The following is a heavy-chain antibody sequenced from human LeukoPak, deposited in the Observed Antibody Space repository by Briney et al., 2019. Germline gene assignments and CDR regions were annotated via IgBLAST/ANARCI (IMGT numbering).Heavy chain of an antibody. J-gene: IGHJ4*02. CDR1: GFTFSSYE. V-gene: IGHV3-48*03. D-gene: IGHD2-15*01. Sequence: GGSLRLSCAASGFTFSSYEMNWVRQAPGKGLEWVSYISSSGSTIYYADSVKGRFTISRDNAKNSLYLQMNSLRAEDTAVYYCATAVDATCSSGGSCYSKWFDYWGQGTLVTVSS. CDR3: ATAVDATCSSGGSCYSKWFDY. CDR2: ISSSGSTI.